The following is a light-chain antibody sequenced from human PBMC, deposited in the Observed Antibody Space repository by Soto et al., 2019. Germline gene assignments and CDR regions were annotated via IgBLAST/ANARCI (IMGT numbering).Light chain of an antibody. CDR2: SNN. CDR3: FSYAGSSTWV. V-gene: IGLV1-44*01. CDR1: SSNIGSNT. J-gene: IGLJ3*02. Sequence: QSVLTQPPSASGTPGQSVTVSCSGSSSNIGSNTVTWYQQLPGTPPILLLYSNNLRSSGVPDRFSGSRSGTSASLAISGLQSEDEADYFCFSYAGSSTWVFGGGTKLTVL.